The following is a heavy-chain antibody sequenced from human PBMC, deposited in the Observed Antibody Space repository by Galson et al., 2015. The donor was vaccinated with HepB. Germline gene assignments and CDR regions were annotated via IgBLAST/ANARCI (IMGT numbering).Heavy chain of an antibody. CDR3: AARHRADAPGWDS. D-gene: IGHD1-14*01. CDR2: INQDGSQK. V-gene: IGHV3-7*03. J-gene: IGHJ4*02. CDR1: GFTFSSYW. Sequence: SLRLSCAASGFTFSSYWMTWVRQAPGKGLEWVANINQDGSQKNYVDSVKGRFTISRDNAKNSLFLQMNTLRAEDTAVYYCAARHRADAPGWDSWGQGTLVTVSS.